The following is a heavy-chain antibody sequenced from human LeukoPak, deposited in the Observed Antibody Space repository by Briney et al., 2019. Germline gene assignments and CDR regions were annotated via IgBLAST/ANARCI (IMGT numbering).Heavy chain of an antibody. CDR2: IRSNAYGGTT. V-gene: IGHV3-49*04. J-gene: IGHJ3*02. Sequence: GGSLRLSCAASGFTFSSYAMNWVRQAPGKGLEWVGFIRSNAYGGTTEYAASVQDRFTISRDDSKSIAYLQMNSLKTEDTAVYYCTTDYNFRNHLDAFNIWGQGTMVTVSS. CDR1: GFTFSSYA. D-gene: IGHD1-14*01. CDR3: TTDYNFRNHLDAFNI.